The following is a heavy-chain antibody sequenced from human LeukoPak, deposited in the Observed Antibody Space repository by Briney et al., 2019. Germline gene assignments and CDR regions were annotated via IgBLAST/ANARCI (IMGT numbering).Heavy chain of an antibody. CDR2: IYYSGST. V-gene: IGHV4-59*01. Sequence: SETLSLTCAVYGESFSGYYWNWNRQPPGKGLEWIGYIYYSGSTNYNPSLKSRVTISVDTSKNQFSLKLSSVTAADTAVYYCARVQLGFDYWGQGTLVTVSS. CDR1: GESFSGYY. J-gene: IGHJ4*02. CDR3: ARVQLGFDY. D-gene: IGHD1-1*01.